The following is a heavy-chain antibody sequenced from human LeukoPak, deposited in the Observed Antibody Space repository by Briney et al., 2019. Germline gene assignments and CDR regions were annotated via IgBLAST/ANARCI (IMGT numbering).Heavy chain of an antibody. CDR3: ARGIGDYSGSYTDY. CDR1: GGTFSSYA. J-gene: IGHJ4*02. D-gene: IGHD6-13*01. Sequence: ASVKVSCKASGGTFSSYAISWVRQAPGQGLEWMGGIIPIFGTANYAQKFQGRVTITADESTSTAYMELSSLRSEDTAVYYCARGIGDYSGSYTDYWGQGTLVTVSS. V-gene: IGHV1-69*13. CDR2: IIPIFGTA.